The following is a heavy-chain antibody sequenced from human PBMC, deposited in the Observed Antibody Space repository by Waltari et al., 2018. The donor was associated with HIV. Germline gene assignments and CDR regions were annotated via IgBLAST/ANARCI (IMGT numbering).Heavy chain of an antibody. CDR3: ARMGYCSGGSCYFYYYYGMDV. D-gene: IGHD2-15*01. Sequence: QVQLQQWGAGLLKPSETLSLTCAVYGGSFSGYYWSWIRQPPGKGLEWIGEINHSGSTNYNPSLKRRVTISVDTSKNQFSLKLSSVTAADTAVYYCARMGYCSGGSCYFYYYYGMDVWGQGTTVTVSS. J-gene: IGHJ6*02. CDR1: GGSFSGYY. CDR2: INHSGST. V-gene: IGHV4-34*01.